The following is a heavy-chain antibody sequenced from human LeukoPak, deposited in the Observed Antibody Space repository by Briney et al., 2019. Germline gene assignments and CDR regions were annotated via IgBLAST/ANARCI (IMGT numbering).Heavy chain of an antibody. CDR3: AKESDYYDSSGYSFDY. V-gene: IGHV3-30*02. CDR1: GFTISSYG. D-gene: IGHD3-22*01. Sequence: GGSLRLSCAAPGFTISSYGMHWVRQAPGKGLEWVAFIRYDGSNKYYADSVKGRFTISRDNSKNTLYLQMNSLRAEDTAVYYCAKESDYYDSSGYSFDYWGQGTLVTVSS. CDR2: IRYDGSNK. J-gene: IGHJ4*02.